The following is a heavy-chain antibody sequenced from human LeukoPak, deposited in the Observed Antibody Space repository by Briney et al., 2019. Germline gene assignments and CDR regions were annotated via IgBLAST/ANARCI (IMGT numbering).Heavy chain of an antibody. CDR2: ISHDGIST. Sequence: GGSLRLSCGASGFTLSSYTMHWVRRAPGKGLECVSAISHDGISTYYASSVKGRFTISRDSSKSTLYLQMDSLRPEDMAIYYCERETDGGLDYWGQGTLVTVSS. V-gene: IGHV3-64*01. D-gene: IGHD4-23*01. CDR3: ERETDGGLDY. J-gene: IGHJ4*02. CDR1: GFTLSSYT.